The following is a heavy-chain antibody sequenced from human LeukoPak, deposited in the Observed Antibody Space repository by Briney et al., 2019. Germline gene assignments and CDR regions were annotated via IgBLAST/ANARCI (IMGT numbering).Heavy chain of an antibody. Sequence: GESLKISCKGSGYRFTTYWIGWVRQMPGKGLEWMGIIYPGDSDTRYSPSFQGQVTISADKSISTAYLQWSSLKASDTAMCYCARYDYSNYVIDYWGQGTLVTVSS. V-gene: IGHV5-51*01. CDR3: ARYDYSNYVIDY. CDR2: IYPGDSDT. CDR1: GYRFTTYW. J-gene: IGHJ4*02. D-gene: IGHD4-11*01.